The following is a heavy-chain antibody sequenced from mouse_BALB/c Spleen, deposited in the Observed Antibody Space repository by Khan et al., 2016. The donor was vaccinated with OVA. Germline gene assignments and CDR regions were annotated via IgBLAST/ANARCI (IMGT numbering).Heavy chain of an antibody. CDR2: INYSGST. D-gene: IGHD1-1*01. Sequence: EVKLLESGPGLVNPSQSLSLTCTVTGYSITSDYAWNWIRQFPGNKLEWMGYINYSGSTNYNPALKSRISITRDTSKNQFFLQLNSVTTEDTATYYCARYCSRYNYAMDYWGQGTSVTVSS. J-gene: IGHJ4*01. CDR3: ARYCSRYNYAMDY. V-gene: IGHV3-2*02. CDR1: GYSITSDYA.